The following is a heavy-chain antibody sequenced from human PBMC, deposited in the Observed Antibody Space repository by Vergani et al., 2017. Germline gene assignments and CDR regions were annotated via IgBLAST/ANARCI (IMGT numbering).Heavy chain of an antibody. V-gene: IGHV3-48*03. J-gene: IGHJ3*02. CDR3: ARASGYSYGYYAFDI. CDR2: ISSSGSTT. CDR1: GFTFSSYE. Sequence: EVQLVESGGGLVQPGGSLRLSCAASGFTFSSYEMNWVRQAPGKGLEWVSYISSSGSTTYYADSVKGRFTISRDNAKNSLYLQMNSLRAEDTAVYYCARASGYSYGYYAFDIWGEGIMVTVSS. D-gene: IGHD5-18*01.